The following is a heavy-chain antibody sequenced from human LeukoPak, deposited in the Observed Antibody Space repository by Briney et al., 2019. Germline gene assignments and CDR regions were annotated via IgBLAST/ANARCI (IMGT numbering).Heavy chain of an antibody. CDR3: ARDPGASVSGFHMDV. V-gene: IGHV3-30*02. J-gene: IGHJ6*03. Sequence: GGSLRLSCAASGFTFRSYGTHWVRQATGKGLEWVSFIWSDGNNRFYADSMKGRFTISRDNSKNMLYLQMDSLRREDTAVYYCARDPGASVSGFHMDVWGKGTTVIVSS. D-gene: IGHD2-8*02. CDR1: GFTFRSYG. CDR2: IWSDGNNR.